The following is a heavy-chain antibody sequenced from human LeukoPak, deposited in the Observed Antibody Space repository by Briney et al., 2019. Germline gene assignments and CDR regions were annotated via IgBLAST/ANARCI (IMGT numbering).Heavy chain of an antibody. Sequence: ASVKVSCKASGYTFTNYVLSWVRQAPGQGLEWMGWISAYNGNTNYAQKLQGRVTMTTDTSTSTAYMELRSLRSDDTAVYYCARGELLWFGELLPPDYWGQGTLVTVSS. CDR1: GYTFTNYV. D-gene: IGHD3-10*01. CDR2: ISAYNGNT. V-gene: IGHV1-18*01. CDR3: ARGELLWFGELLPPDY. J-gene: IGHJ4*02.